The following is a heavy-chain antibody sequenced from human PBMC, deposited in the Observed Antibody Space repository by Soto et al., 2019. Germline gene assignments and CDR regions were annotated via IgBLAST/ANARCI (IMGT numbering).Heavy chain of an antibody. D-gene: IGHD6-6*01. J-gene: IGHJ6*02. CDR3: ARPDSPGYDSSSSYYYYGMDV. Sequence: QVQLVQSGAEVKKPGSSVKVSCKASGGTFSSYAISWVRQAPGQGLEWMGGIIPIFGTANYAQKFQGRVTITEDESTSTAYSELSRLRYEDTAVYYCARPDSPGYDSSSSYYYYGMDVWGQGTTVTVSS. V-gene: IGHV1-69*01. CDR1: GGTFSSYA. CDR2: IIPIFGTA.